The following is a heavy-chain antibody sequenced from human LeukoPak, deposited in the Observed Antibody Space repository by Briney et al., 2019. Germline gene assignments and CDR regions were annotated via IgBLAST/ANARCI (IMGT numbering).Heavy chain of an antibody. CDR2: IKQDGGEK. CDR1: GFTFSIYW. J-gene: IGHJ4*02. D-gene: IGHD3-16*02. CDR3: ARDLSEFDY. Sequence: GGSPRPSSAASGFTFSIYWMSWVRQAPGKGLEWVANIKQDGGEKDYVDSVKGRFTISRDNAKNSLYLQMNSLRAEDTAVYYCARDLSEFDYWGQGTLVTVSS. V-gene: IGHV3-7*01.